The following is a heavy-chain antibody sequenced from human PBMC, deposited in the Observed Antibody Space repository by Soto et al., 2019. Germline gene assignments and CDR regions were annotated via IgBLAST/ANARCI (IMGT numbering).Heavy chain of an antibody. D-gene: IGHD3-3*01. J-gene: IGHJ6*02. CDR2: VSHSGRT. CDR3: VRVAMENYHDMWSGSTSSALDV. Sequence: SETLSLTCKVSGGSMRGYSWSWIRQTPGEGLEWIGYVSHSGRTDYSPSLKNRVTISLDMSKNHFALHVNSVDPADTAVYYCVRVAMENYHDMWSGSTSSALDVWGQGTTVTVSS. V-gene: IGHV4-59*13. CDR1: GGSMRGYS.